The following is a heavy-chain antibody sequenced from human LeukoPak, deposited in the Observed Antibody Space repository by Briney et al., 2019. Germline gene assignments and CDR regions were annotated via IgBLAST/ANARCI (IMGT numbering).Heavy chain of an antibody. CDR1: GFTFSSYE. V-gene: IGHV3-48*03. CDR3: ARVRAVAGGNYFDY. D-gene: IGHD6-19*01. J-gene: IGHJ4*02. Sequence: PGGSLRLSCAASGFTFSSYEMNWVRQAPGKGLEWVSYISSSGSTIYYADSVKGRFTISRDNAKNSLYLQMNGLRAEDTAVYYCARVRAVAGGNYFDYWGQGTLVTVSS. CDR2: ISSSGSTI.